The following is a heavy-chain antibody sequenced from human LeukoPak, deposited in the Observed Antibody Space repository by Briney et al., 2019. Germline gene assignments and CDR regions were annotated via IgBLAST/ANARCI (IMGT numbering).Heavy chain of an antibody. D-gene: IGHD1-26*01. V-gene: IGHV1-24*01. CDR3: ATVGGSNYFFDY. CDR1: GYTLTELS. J-gene: IGHJ4*02. Sequence: ASVKVACKVSGYTLTELSMHWLRQAPGKGLEGMGGFDPEDGETIYEQKLQGIVTLTEDTSTGTAYMELSSLRSEVTVVYYCATVGGSNYFFDYWGQGTLVTVSS. CDR2: FDPEDGET.